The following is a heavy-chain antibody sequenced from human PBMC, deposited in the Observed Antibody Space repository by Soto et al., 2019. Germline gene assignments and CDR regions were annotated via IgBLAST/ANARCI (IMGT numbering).Heavy chain of an antibody. J-gene: IGHJ4*02. CDR1: GGSISSNNW. V-gene: IGHV4-4*02. CDR2: VYHSGST. CDR3: AHPSN. Sequence: QVQLQESGPGLVKPSGTLSLTCGVSGGSISSNNWWTWVRQPPGKGLEWIGEVYHSGSTNYNPSXKXXVTISVDQSKTQCSLKLSSVTAADTAVYYCAHPSNWGQGTLVTVSS.